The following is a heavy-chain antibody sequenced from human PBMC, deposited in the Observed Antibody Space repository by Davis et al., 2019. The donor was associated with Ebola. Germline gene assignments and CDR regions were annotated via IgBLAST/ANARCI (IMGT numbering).Heavy chain of an antibody. CDR1: GCTFSSSA. CDR3: ARDQGGMDV. Sequence: SSVKVSCKASGCTFSSSASSWVRPAPGQGLEWMGRIIPLLGIANYAQKFQGRVTITADKSTSTAYMELSSLRSEDTAVYYCARDQGGMDVWDQGTTVTVSS. V-gene: IGHV1-69*04. J-gene: IGHJ6*02. CDR2: IIPLLGIA.